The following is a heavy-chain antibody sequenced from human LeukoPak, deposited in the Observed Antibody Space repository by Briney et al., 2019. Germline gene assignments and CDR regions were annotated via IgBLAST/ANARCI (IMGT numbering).Heavy chain of an antibody. D-gene: IGHD2-2*01. J-gene: IGHJ5*02. Sequence: PSETLSLTCTVSGGSITSYYWSWIRQPPGKGLEWIGYIYNSGSTNYNPSLKSRVTISVDTSKNQFSLKLSSVTAADTAVYYCARHTYCSSSTCNDPWFDPWGQGTLVTVSS. CDR1: GGSITSYY. CDR2: IYNSGST. V-gene: IGHV4-59*08. CDR3: ARHTYCSSSTCNDPWFDP.